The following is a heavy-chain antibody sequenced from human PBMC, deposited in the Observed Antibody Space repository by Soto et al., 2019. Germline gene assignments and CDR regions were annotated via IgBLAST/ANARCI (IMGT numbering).Heavy chain of an antibody. CDR2: INPNSGGT. Sequence: ASVKVSCKASGGTFSSYAISWVRQAPGQGLEWMGWINPNSGGTNYAQKFQGRVTMTRDTSISTAYMELSRLRSDDTAVYYCARDGGRAVAAFDAFDIWGQGTMVTVSS. CDR1: GGTFSSYA. D-gene: IGHD6-19*01. V-gene: IGHV1-2*02. J-gene: IGHJ3*02. CDR3: ARDGGRAVAAFDAFDI.